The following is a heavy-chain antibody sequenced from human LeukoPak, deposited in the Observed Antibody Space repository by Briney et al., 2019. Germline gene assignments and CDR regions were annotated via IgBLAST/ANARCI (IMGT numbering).Heavy chain of an antibody. CDR3: ARSIRYYDILTGYYRVYYFDY. V-gene: IGHV4-31*11. CDR2: IYNSGNT. CDR1: GGSVSNKAYY. D-gene: IGHD3-9*01. J-gene: IGHJ4*02. Sequence: PSETLSLTCAVSGGSVSNKAYYWNWIRQHPGKGLEWIGYIYNSGNTYYNPSLKSRVTISVDTSKNQFSLKLSSVTAADTAVYYCARSIRYYDILTGYYRVYYFDYWGQGTLVTVSS.